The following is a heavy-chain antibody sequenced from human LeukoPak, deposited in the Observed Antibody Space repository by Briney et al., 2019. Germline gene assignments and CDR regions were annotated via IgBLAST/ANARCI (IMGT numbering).Heavy chain of an antibody. D-gene: IGHD5-18*01. V-gene: IGHV4-34*01. CDR2: INHSGST. Sequence: SETLSLTCAVYGGSFSGYYWSWIRQPPGKGLEWIGEINHSGSTNYDPSLKSRVTISVDTSKNQSSLKLSSVTAEDTAVYYCARDSRIQLWLRTENWFDPWGQGTLVTVSS. CDR1: GGSFSGYY. J-gene: IGHJ5*02. CDR3: ARDSRIQLWLRTENWFDP.